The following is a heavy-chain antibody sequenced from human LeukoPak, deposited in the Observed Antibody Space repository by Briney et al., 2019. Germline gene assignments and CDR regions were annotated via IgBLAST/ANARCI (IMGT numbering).Heavy chain of an antibody. J-gene: IGHJ5*02. CDR2: MNPNSGNT. V-gene: IGHV1-8*01. D-gene: IGHD4-17*01. CDR1: GYTFTSYD. Sequence: ASVKVSCKASGYTFTSYDINWVRQATGRGLEWMGWMNPNSGNTGYAQKFQGRVTMTRNTSISTAYMELSSLRSEDTAVYYCARARLRQNWFDPWGQGTLVTVSS. CDR3: ARARLRQNWFDP.